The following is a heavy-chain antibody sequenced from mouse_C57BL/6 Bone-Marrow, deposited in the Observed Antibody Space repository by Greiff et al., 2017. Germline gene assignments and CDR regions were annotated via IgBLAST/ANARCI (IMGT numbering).Heavy chain of an antibody. J-gene: IGHJ1*03. CDR2: INPSSGYT. CDR1: GYTFTSYW. D-gene: IGHD1-1*01. Sequence: QVQLQQSGAELAKPGASVKLSCKASGYTFTSYWMHWVKQRPGQGLEWIGYINPSSGYTKYNQKFKDKATLTADKSSSTAYMQLGSLTYEDSAVYYCATAYYGSSYVWYFDVWGTGTTVTVSS. CDR3: ATAYYGSSYVWYFDV. V-gene: IGHV1-7*01.